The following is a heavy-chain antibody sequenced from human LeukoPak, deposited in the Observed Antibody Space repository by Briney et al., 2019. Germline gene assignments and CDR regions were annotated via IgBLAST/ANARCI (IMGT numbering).Heavy chain of an antibody. CDR2: IMPLFGTA. Sequence: SVKVSCKASGGTFSRNDISWVRQAPGQGLEWMGGIMPLFGTAKNAQKFQGRVTITADNSTSTAYMELSSLRSADTAVYYCARNSRIDRSGYYEWDDYYYMDVWGKGTTVTISS. CDR1: GGTFSRND. CDR3: ARNSRIDRSGYYEWDDYYYMDV. D-gene: IGHD3-22*01. J-gene: IGHJ6*03. V-gene: IGHV1-69*06.